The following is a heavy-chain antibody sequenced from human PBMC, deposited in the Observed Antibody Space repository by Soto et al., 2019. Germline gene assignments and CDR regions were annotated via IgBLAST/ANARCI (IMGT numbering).Heavy chain of an antibody. V-gene: IGHV4-4*07. Sequence: QVQLQESGPGLVKPSETLSLTCTVSSGSIRSYFWHWIRLPAGKGLEWIGRLYTGGSTTYNPSLKCRVTRSVDTSKKQFSLNLTSVTAADTAVYFCARGGCSSTSCRAPFDSWGQGTLVTVAS. CDR1: SGSIRSYF. CDR2: LYTGGST. CDR3: ARGGCSSTSCRAPFDS. J-gene: IGHJ4*02. D-gene: IGHD2-2*01.